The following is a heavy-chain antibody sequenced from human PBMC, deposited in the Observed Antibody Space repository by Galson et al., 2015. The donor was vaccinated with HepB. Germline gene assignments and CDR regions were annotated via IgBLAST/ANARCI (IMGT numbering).Heavy chain of an antibody. Sequence: SVKVSCKASGGTLTSYAISWVRQAPGQGLEWMGGIIPIFGTTNYARNFQGRVTISADRSTSTAYMELSSLRSEDTAVYYCARLYFGSGNYHKLPVRGQGTTITVSS. V-gene: IGHV1-69*06. D-gene: IGHD3-10*01. CDR2: IIPIFGTT. J-gene: IGHJ6*02. CDR3: ARLYFGSGNYHKLPV. CDR1: GGTLTSYA.